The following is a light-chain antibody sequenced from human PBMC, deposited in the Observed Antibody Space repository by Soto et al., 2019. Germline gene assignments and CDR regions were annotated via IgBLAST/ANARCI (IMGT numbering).Light chain of an antibody. Sequence: QSALTQPASVSGSPGQSITISCTGTSSDVGGYNYVSWYQQHPGKAPKLIINDVSNRPSGVSNRFSGSKSGNTASLTISGLQAEDEADYYCTSYTSSSTLVVFGGGTKLTVL. CDR1: SSDVGGYNY. CDR2: DVS. J-gene: IGLJ2*01. CDR3: TSYTSSSTLVV. V-gene: IGLV2-14*01.